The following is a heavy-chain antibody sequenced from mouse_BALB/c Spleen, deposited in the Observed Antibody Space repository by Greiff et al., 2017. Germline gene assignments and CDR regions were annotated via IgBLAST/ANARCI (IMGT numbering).Heavy chain of an antibody. CDR2: IWAGGST. CDR3: ARNGYDRDWYFDV. CDR1: GFSLTSYG. J-gene: IGHJ1*01. D-gene: IGHD2-2*01. Sequence: QVQLQQSGPGLVAPSQSLSITCTVSGFSLTSYGVHWVRQPPGKGLEWLGVIWAGGSTNYNSALMSRLSISKDNSKSQVFLKMNSLQTDDTAMYYCARNGYDRDWYFDVWGAGTTVTVSS. V-gene: IGHV2-9*02.